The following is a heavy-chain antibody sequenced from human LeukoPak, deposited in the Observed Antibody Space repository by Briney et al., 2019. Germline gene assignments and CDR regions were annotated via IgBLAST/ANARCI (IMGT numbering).Heavy chain of an antibody. CDR1: GGTFSSYA. J-gene: IGHJ6*03. CDR2: IIPIFGTA. Sequence: ASVKVSCKASGGTFSSYAISWVRQAPGQGLEWMGGIIPIFGTANYAQKFQGRVTITADESTSTAYMELSSLRSEDTAVYYCARGGRFLGNYYYYMDVWGKGTTVTVSS. D-gene: IGHD3-3*01. V-gene: IGHV1-69*13. CDR3: ARGGRFLGNYYYYMDV.